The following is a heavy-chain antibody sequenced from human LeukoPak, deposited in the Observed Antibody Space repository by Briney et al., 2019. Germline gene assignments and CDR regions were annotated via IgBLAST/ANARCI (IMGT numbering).Heavy chain of an antibody. D-gene: IGHD6-19*01. J-gene: IGHJ4*02. CDR3: AKDSEAVAGTMNVKGY. CDR2: ISGSGGST. CDR1: GFTFSSYA. V-gene: IGHV3-23*01. Sequence: PGGSLRLSCAASGFTFSSYAMSWVRQAPGKGLEWVSAISGSGGSTYYADSVKGRFTISRDNSKNTLYLQMNSLRAEDTAVYYCAKDSEAVAGTMNVKGYWGQGTLVTVSS.